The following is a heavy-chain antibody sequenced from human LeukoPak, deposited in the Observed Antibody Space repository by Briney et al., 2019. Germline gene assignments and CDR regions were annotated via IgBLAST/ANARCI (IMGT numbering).Heavy chain of an antibody. CDR2: INPSGGST. CDR3: ARAAVVPAAISLGDY. Sequence: ASVKVSCKASGYTFTSYYMHWVRQAPGQGLEWMGIINPSGGSTSYAQKFQGRVTMTRDTSTSTVYMELSSLRSEDTAVYYCARAAVVPAAISLGDYWGQGTLVTVSS. D-gene: IGHD2-2*02. V-gene: IGHV1-46*01. J-gene: IGHJ4*02. CDR1: GYTFTSYY.